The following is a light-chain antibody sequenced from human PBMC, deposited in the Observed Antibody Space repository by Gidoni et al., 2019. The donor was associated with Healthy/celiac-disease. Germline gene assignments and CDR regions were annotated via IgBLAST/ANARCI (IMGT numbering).Light chain of an antibody. J-gene: IGLJ2*01. CDR2: QDS. CDR3: QAWDSSVV. Sequence: SYELTQPPSVSVSPGQTASITCSGDKLGDKYACWYQQKPGQSPVLVIYQDSKRPSGIPGRFSGSNSGNTATLTISGTQAMDEADYYCQAWDSSVVFGGGTMLTVL. V-gene: IGLV3-1*01. CDR1: KLGDKY.